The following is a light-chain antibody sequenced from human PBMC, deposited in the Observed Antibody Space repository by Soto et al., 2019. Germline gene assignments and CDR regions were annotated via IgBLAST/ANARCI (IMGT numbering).Light chain of an antibody. J-gene: IGKJ1*01. CDR1: QSVSSY. V-gene: IGKV3-20*01. CDR2: GAS. CDR3: KHYITSLTT. Sequence: EVLLTQSPATLSLSPGERATLSCRASQSVSSYLAWYQQKPGQPPRLLIYGASRRATGIPDRFIGSGSGIDFTLTISRLEPEDFAVYYCKHYITSLTTFGQGTKVDIK.